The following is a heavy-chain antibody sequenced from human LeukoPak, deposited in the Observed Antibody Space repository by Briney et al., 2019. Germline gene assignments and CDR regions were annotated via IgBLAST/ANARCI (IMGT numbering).Heavy chain of an antibody. CDR3: ARVARCTSCFDVDY. CDR1: GYSITSAYY. J-gene: IGHJ4*02. Sequence: PSETLSLTCTVSGYSITSAYYWGWIRQPPGKGLEWIGCFFLKVSTYYNPSLKSRVTISVDTSKNQFSLTLSSVTAADTAVYYCARVARCTSCFDVDYWGQGTLVTVSS. D-gene: IGHD2-2*01. V-gene: IGHV4-38-2*02. CDR2: FFLKVST.